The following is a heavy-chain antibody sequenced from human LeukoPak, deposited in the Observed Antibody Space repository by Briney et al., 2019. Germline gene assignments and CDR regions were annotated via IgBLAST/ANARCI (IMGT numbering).Heavy chain of an antibody. Sequence: GGSLRLSCAASGFTFSSYGMHWVRQAPGKGLEWVAVISYDRSNKYYADSVKGRFTISRDNSKNTLYLQMNSLRSDDTAVYYCARDGGGELSPFYWGQGTLVTVSS. CDR3: ARDGGGELSPFY. CDR2: ISYDRSNK. J-gene: IGHJ4*02. D-gene: IGHD1-26*01. V-gene: IGHV3-30*03. CDR1: GFTFSSYG.